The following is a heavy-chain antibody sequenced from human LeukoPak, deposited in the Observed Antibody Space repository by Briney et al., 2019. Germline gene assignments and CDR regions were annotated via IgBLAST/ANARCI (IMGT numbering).Heavy chain of an antibody. D-gene: IGHD3-22*01. CDR2: IHPSGRL. V-gene: IGHV4-4*09. Sequence: PSETLSLTCTVSGGSISSHYWNWIRQSPGKGLEWIGSIHPSGRLYNNPSLESRVTISIDTSKNQFSLNLNSVTAADTAVYFCSRGLDSRKLGYWGQGTLVTVSS. J-gene: IGHJ4*02. CDR3: SRGLDSRKLGY. CDR1: GGSISSHY.